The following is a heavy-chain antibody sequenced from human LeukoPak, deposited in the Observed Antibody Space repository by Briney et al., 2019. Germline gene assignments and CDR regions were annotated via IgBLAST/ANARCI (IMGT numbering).Heavy chain of an antibody. D-gene: IGHD2-15*01. V-gene: IGHV3-23*01. CDR1: GFTFSSYD. Sequence: GGSLRLSCAASGFTFSSYDISWVRQAPGKRLEWVSAISGSGGSTYYADSVKGRFTISRYNSKNTLYLQMNSLRAEDTAVYYCAKGFGVFVVGVAALGSGSQPWGQGTLFTSS. J-gene: IGHJ1*01. CDR3: AKGFGVFVVGVAALGSGSQP. CDR2: ISGSGGST.